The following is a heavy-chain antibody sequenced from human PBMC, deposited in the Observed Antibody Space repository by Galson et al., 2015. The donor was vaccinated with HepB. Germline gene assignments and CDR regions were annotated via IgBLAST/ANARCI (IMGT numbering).Heavy chain of an antibody. CDR1: GDSVSSNRAA. V-gene: IGHV6-1*01. CDR2: TYYRSKWYF. Sequence: CAISGDSVSSNRAAWTWIRQSPSRGLEWLGRTYYRSKWYFDYAVSVKGRMTVNPDTSKNQFSLKLSSVTAADTAVYYCARTPPPGVMTTKVHLEGAFDIWGQGTMVTVSS. D-gene: IGHD3-16*01. CDR3: ARTPPPGVMTTKVHLEGAFDI. J-gene: IGHJ3*02.